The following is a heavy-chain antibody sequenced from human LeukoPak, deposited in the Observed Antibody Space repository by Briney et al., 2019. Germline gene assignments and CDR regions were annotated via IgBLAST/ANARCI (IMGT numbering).Heavy chain of an antibody. CDR3: AGGIVATTTGGEIMVVTAIDS. D-gene: IGHD2-21*02. Sequence: ASAKVSCKTSGYMFTNYAIHWVRQSPGQSLEWMGWITAGNGHTIFSQKFQDRVTFTRDTSATTGYMELSSLKSEDTAVYYCAGGIVATTTGGEIMVVTAIDSWGQGTLVTVSS. CDR1: GYMFTNYA. J-gene: IGHJ4*02. V-gene: IGHV1-3*01. CDR2: ITAGNGHT.